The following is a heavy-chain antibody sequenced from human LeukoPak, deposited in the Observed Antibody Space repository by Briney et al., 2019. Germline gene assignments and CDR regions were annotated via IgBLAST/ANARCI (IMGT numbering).Heavy chain of an antibody. V-gene: IGHV1-69*06. Sequence: SVKVSCKASGGTFSSYAISWVRQAPGQGLEWMGGIIPIFGTANYAQKFQGRVTITADKSTSTAYMELSSLRSEDTAVYYCARGYSSSWSLYYYYYYMDVWGKGTTVTVSS. D-gene: IGHD6-13*01. CDR2: IIPIFGTA. CDR1: GGTFSSYA. J-gene: IGHJ6*03. CDR3: ARGYSSSWSLYYYYYYMDV.